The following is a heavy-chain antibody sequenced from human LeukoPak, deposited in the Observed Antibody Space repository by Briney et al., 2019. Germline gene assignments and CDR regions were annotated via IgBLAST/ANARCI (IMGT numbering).Heavy chain of an antibody. CDR3: ARGEYTAMVSGGDYYYYMDV. CDR1: GYTFTSYD. CDR2: MNPNSGNT. J-gene: IGHJ6*03. Sequence: ASVKVSCKASGYTFTSYDINWVRQATGQGLEWMGWMNPNSGNTGYAQKFQGRVTITGNTSISTAYMELSSLRSEDTAVYYCARGEYTAMVSGGDYYYYMDVWGKGTTVTVSS. D-gene: IGHD5-18*01. V-gene: IGHV1-8*03.